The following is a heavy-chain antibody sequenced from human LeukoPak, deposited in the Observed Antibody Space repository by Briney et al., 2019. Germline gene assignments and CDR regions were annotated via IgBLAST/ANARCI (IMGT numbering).Heavy chain of an antibody. V-gene: IGHV1-69*13. J-gene: IGHJ5*02. CDR1: GGTFSSYA. CDR2: IIPIFGTA. D-gene: IGHD6-6*01. CDR3: ARDGARYSSSSRWFDP. Sequence: SVKVSCKASGGTFSSYAISWVRQAPGQGLEWMGGIIPIFGTANYAQKFQGRVTITADESTSTAYMELSSLRSDDTAVYYCARDGARYSSSSRWFDPWGQGTLVTVSS.